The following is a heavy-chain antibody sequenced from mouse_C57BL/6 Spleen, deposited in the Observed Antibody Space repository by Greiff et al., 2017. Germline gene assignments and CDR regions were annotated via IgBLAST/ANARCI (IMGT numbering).Heavy chain of an antibody. V-gene: IGHV14-4*01. CDR3: THYYGSRYFDY. J-gene: IGHJ2*01. CDR2: IDPENGDT. CDR1: GFNIKDDY. Sequence: VQLKESGAELVRPGASVELSCTASGFNIKDDYMHWVKQRPEQGLEWIGWIDPENGDTEYASKFQGKATITADTSSNTAYLQLSSLTSEDTAVYYCTHYYGSRYFDYWGQGTTLTVSS. D-gene: IGHD1-1*01.